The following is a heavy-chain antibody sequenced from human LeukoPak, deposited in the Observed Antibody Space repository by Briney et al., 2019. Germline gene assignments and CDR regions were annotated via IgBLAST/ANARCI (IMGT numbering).Heavy chain of an antibody. CDR2: IYYSGTT. J-gene: IGHJ4*02. CDR3: AKHYMGSSYNHGLDC. D-gene: IGHD3-10*01. V-gene: IGHV4-39*01. Sequence: SETLSLTCTVSGGSISSDNYYWGWIRQPPGKGLEWIGSIYYSGTTYYNPSLKSRVTISVDTSKNQISLKLSSVTAADTALYYCAKHYMGSSYNHGLDCWGQGTLVTVSS. CDR1: GGSISSDNYY.